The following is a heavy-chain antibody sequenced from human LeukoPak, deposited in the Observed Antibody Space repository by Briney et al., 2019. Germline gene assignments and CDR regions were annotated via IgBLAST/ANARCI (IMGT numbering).Heavy chain of an antibody. CDR1: GFTFSSYT. CDR2: ISVSGDYI. V-gene: IGHV3-21*01. J-gene: IGHJ1*01. D-gene: IGHD3-22*01. Sequence: GGSLRLSCAASGFTFSSYTMTWVRQAPGKGLEWVSSISVSGDYIYYADSVKGRFTISRDNSKNTLYLQMNSLRAEDTAVYYCARGWDYYDSSGYLVWGQGTPVTVSS. CDR3: ARGWDYYDSSGYLV.